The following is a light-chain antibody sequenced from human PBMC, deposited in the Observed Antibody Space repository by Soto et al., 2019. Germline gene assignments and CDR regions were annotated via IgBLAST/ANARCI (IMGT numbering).Light chain of an antibody. Sequence: DIQMTQSPSSLSASVGDRVTITCQASQDISNYLNWYQQKPGKAPKLLIYDASNWETGVPSRFSGSGSVTDFTLTISSLQPEDIATYYCQQYDNLPFTFGPGTKVDIK. CDR3: QQYDNLPFT. CDR1: QDISNY. J-gene: IGKJ3*01. CDR2: DAS. V-gene: IGKV1-33*01.